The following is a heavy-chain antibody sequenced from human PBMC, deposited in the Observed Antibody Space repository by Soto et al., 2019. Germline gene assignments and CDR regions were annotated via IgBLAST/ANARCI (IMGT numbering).Heavy chain of an antibody. Sequence: PGGSLRLSCAASGFTFSSYAMSWVRQAPGKGLEWVSAISGSGGSTYYADSVKGRFTISRDNSKNTLYLQMNSLRAEDTAVYYCAWISQTIFGVVVPYYYGMDVWGQGTTVTVSS. D-gene: IGHD3-3*01. CDR3: AWISQTIFGVVVPYYYGMDV. CDR2: ISGSGGST. V-gene: IGHV3-23*01. J-gene: IGHJ6*02. CDR1: GFTFSSYA.